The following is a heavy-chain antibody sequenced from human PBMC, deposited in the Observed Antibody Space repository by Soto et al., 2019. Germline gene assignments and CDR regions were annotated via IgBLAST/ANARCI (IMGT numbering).Heavy chain of an antibody. CDR1: GYTFTSYG. CDR3: ATDFAGGLQRPYYFDY. CDR2: ISAYNGNT. J-gene: IGHJ4*02. Sequence: ASVKVSCKGSGYTFTSYGISWVRQAPGQGLEWMGWISAYNGNTNYAQKLQGRVTMTTDTSTSTAYMELRSLRSDDTAVYYCATDFAGGLQRPYYFDYWGQGTLVTVSS. D-gene: IGHD4-4*01. V-gene: IGHV1-18*01.